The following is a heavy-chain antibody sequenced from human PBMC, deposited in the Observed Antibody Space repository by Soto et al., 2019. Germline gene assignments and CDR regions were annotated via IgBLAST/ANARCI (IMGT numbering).Heavy chain of an antibody. CDR1: GFTFSSYA. Sequence: EVQLLESGGGLVQPGGSLRLSCAASGFTFSSYAMSWVRQAPGKGLEWVSAISGSGGSTYYADSVKGRFTISRDNSKNTLYLQMNILRAEDTAVYYCATVGLLWFGADYWGQGTLVTVSS. CDR3: ATVGLLWFGADY. V-gene: IGHV3-23*01. D-gene: IGHD3-10*01. CDR2: ISGSGGST. J-gene: IGHJ4*02.